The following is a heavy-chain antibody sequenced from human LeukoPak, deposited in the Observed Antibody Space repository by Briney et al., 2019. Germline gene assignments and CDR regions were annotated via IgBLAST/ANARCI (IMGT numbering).Heavy chain of an antibody. CDR1: GYIFNDYY. V-gene: IGHV1-2*02. Sequence: ASVKVSCKASGYIFNDYYMHWVRQAPGQGLEWMGWINPNSGFTNYAQKFQGRVSMTRDMSISTAYMELSSLRSDDTAVYYCARDKSTTVRFLQYYWGQGTLVAVSS. D-gene: IGHD3-3*01. J-gene: IGHJ4*02. CDR3: ARDKSTTVRFLQYY. CDR2: INPNSGFT.